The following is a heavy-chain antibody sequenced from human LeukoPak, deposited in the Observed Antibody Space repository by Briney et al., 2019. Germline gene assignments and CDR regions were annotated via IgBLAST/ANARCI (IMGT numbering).Heavy chain of an antibody. J-gene: IGHJ4*02. D-gene: IGHD3-22*01. Sequence: SETLSLTCNVSGASVSSGSYYWSWIRQPPGKELEWIGYIYYSGSTSYNPSLKSRVTISVDTSKNQFSLKLSSVTAANTAVYYCARAGDDGYFDYWGQGTLVTVSS. CDR2: IYYSGST. V-gene: IGHV4-61*01. CDR1: GASVSSGSYY. CDR3: ARAGDDGYFDY.